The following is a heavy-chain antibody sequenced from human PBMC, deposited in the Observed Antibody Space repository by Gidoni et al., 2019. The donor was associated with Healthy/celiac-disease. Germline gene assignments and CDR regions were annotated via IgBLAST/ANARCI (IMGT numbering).Heavy chain of an antibody. D-gene: IGHD3-10*01. CDR2: ISYDGSNK. Sequence: QLQLVESGGGVVQPGRSLRLSCAASGFTFSSYAMHWVRQAPGKGLEWVAVISYDGSNKYYADSVKGRFTISRDNSKNTLYLQMNSLRAEDTAVYYCARERLHGSGSYYRVYWGQGTLVTVSS. V-gene: IGHV3-30*04. J-gene: IGHJ4*02. CDR3: ARERLHGSGSYYRVY. CDR1: GFTFSSYA.